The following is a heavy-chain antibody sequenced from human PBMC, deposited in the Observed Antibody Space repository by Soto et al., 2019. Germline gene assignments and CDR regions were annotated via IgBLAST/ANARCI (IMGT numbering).Heavy chain of an antibody. CDR1: GGSISSYY. V-gene: IGHV4-59*12. CDR3: AREKGGDNNWFDP. Sequence: PSETLSLTCTVSGGSISSYYWSWIRQPPGKGLEWIGYIYYSGSTNYNPSLKSRVTISVDKSKNQFSLKLSSVTAADTAVYYCAREKGGDNNWFDPWGQGTLVTVSS. D-gene: IGHD1-26*01. J-gene: IGHJ5*02. CDR2: IYYSGST.